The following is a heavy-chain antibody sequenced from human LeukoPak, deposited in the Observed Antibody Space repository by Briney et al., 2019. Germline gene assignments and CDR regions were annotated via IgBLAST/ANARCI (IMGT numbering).Heavy chain of an antibody. CDR3: ARGGGDYYDSSGSNDY. D-gene: IGHD3-22*01. V-gene: IGHV1-69*13. CDR1: GGTXSSYA. Sequence: ASVKVSCKASGGTXSSYAISWVRQAPGQGLEWMGGIIPIFGTANYAQKFQGRVTITADESTSTAYMELSSPRSEDTAVYYCARGGGDYYDSSGSNDYWGQGTLVTVSS. J-gene: IGHJ4*02. CDR2: IIPIFGTA.